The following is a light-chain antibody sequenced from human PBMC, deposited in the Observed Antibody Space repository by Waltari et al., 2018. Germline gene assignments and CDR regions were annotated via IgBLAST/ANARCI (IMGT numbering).Light chain of an antibody. J-gene: IGLJ2*01. CDR3: QTWGTGFVV. CDR1: SGHSSYA. CDR2: VRSDGSQ. Sequence: QLVVTQSPSASASLGASVNLTCTLSSGHSSYAISSHQQQSEKAPRYLMKVRSDGSQTKADGIPDRFSGSSSGSERYLTLSSLQPEDEADYYCQTWGTGFVVFGGGTKLTVL. V-gene: IGLV4-69*02.